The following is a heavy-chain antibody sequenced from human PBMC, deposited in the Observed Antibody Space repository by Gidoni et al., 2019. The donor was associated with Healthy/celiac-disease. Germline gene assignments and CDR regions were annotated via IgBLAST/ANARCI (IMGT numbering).Heavy chain of an antibody. Sequence: QVQLVEPGGGVVQPGRSLRLSCPASGFTFSSYGMHWVRQAPGKGLEWVAVISYDGSNKYYADSVKGRFTISRDNSKNTLYLQMNSLRAEDTAVYYGARDGYCSGGSCYGYFDYWGQRTLVTVSS. V-gene: IGHV3-30*03. CDR1: GFTFSSYG. CDR3: ARDGYCSGGSCYGYFDY. D-gene: IGHD2-15*01. CDR2: ISYDGSNK. J-gene: IGHJ4*02.